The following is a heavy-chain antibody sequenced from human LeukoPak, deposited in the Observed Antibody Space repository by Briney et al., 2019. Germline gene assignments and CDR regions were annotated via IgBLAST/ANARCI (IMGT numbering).Heavy chain of an antibody. CDR3: TRRYGGHSGWAGYHDS. V-gene: IGHV3-64*01. J-gene: IGHJ4*02. CDR1: GFSFSAYI. CDR2: IRSDGSST. D-gene: IGHD6-19*01. Sequence: GGSLRLSCVASGFSFSAYIMHWVRQAPGKRLEYVSAIRSDGSSTFYPNSVKGRFTISRDNSKSTLYLQMGSLRAEDTAVYYCTRRYGGHSGWAGYHDSWGQGTLVTVSS.